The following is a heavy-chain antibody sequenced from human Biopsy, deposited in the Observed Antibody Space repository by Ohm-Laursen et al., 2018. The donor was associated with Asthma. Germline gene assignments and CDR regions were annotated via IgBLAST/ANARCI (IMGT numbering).Heavy chain of an antibody. CDR2: ILPIFGTA. CDR3: ARAIHGGNSDRLDFYYYGLDI. J-gene: IGHJ6*02. CDR1: RGTFRNYA. Sequence: SSVKVSCKASRGTFRNYAISWLRQAPGQGLEWMGGILPIFGTADYAQKFQARVTISADGSTSTVYMELSSLRSEDTAVYYCARAIHGGNSDRLDFYYYGLDIWGQGTTVTVSS. V-gene: IGHV1-69*01. D-gene: IGHD4-23*01.